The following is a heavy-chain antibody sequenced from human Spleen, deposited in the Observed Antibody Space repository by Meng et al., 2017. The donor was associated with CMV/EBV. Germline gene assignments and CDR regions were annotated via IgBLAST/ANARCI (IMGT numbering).Heavy chain of an antibody. Sequence: SETLSLTCTVSGGSISSYYWSWIRQPPGKGLEWIGYIYYSGSTNYNPSLKSRVTISVDTSKNQFSLKLSSVTAADTAVYYCARDLHAHYYDSSSYLGDAFDIWGQGTMVTVSS. J-gene: IGHJ3*02. CDR1: GGSISSYY. D-gene: IGHD3-22*01. CDR3: ARDLHAHYYDSSSYLGDAFDI. CDR2: IYYSGST. V-gene: IGHV4-59*01.